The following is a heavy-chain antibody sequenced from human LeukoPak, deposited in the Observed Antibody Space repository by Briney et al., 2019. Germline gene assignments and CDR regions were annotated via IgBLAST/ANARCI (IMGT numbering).Heavy chain of an antibody. CDR2: INSDGSST. Sequence: GGSLRLSCAASGFTFSSYWMHWVRQAPGKGLGWVSRINSDGSSTSYADSAKGRFTISRDNAKNTLYLQMNSLRAEDTAVYYCARGPYDYGDYVSDYWGQGTLVTVSS. D-gene: IGHD4-17*01. V-gene: IGHV3-74*01. J-gene: IGHJ4*02. CDR3: ARGPYDYGDYVSDY. CDR1: GFTFSSYW.